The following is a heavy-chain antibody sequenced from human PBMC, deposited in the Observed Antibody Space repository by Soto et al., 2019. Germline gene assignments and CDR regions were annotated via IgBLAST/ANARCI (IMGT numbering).Heavy chain of an antibody. D-gene: IGHD1-1*01. Sequence: SETLSLTCAVSGGSISSRNLWTWVRQHQGKGLEWSGENYHTGGTNYNPSLKSRVTISVDKSKNHFSLSLSSVTAADTAVYFCARLVGHWNNYYSYGLDVWGQGTMVTVSS. CDR3: ARLVGHWNNYYSYGLDV. CDR1: GGSISSRNL. J-gene: IGHJ6*02. V-gene: IGHV4-4*02. CDR2: NYHTGGT.